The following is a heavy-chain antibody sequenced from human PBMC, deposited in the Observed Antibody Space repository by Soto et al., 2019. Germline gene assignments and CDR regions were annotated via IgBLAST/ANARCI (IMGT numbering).Heavy chain of an antibody. CDR2: ISSSSSYT. CDR3: AREEDYYDSSGYYPRGPNWFDP. CDR1: VLTLSDYY. Sequence: GGSLRLAGAASVLTLSDYYMSWIRQAPGKGLEWVSYISSSSSYTNYADSVKGRFTISRDNAKNSLYLQMNSLRAEDTAVYYCAREEDYYDSSGYYPRGPNWFDPWGQGTLVTVSS. D-gene: IGHD3-22*01. J-gene: IGHJ5*02. V-gene: IGHV3-11*06.